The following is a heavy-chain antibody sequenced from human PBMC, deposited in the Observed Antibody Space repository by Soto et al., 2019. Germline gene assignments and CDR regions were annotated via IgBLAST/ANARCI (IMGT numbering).Heavy chain of an antibody. J-gene: IGHJ6*02. CDR3: ARVVPSGVGYFGYYYGMDV. Sequence: ASVKVSCKAFGYTFTSYYMHWVRQAPGQGLEWMGIINPSGGSTSYAQKFQGRVTMTRDTSTSTVYMELSSLRSEDTAVYYCARVVPSGVGYFGYYYGMDVWGQGTTVTVSS. CDR1: GYTFTSYY. D-gene: IGHD3-16*01. CDR2: INPSGGST. V-gene: IGHV1-46*01.